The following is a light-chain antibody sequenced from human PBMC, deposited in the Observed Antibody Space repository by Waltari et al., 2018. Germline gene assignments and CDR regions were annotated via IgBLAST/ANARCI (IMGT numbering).Light chain of an antibody. CDR1: ELPKQY. CDR3: QSADGGSRYWV. J-gene: IGLJ3*02. V-gene: IGLV3-25*03. CDR2: KDT. Sequence: SYELTQPPSVSVSPGQTARIPCSGEELPKQYVYWYQQKPGQAPVLLIYKDTERPSGIPEGFSGSTSGTTVTLTIRGVQAEDEADYYCQSADGGSRYWVFGGGTKVTVL.